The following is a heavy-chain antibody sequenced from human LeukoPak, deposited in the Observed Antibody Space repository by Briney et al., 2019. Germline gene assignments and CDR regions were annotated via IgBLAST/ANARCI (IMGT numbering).Heavy chain of an antibody. V-gene: IGHV4-34*01. Sequence: PSETLSLTCAVYGGSFSGYYWSWIRKPPGKGLEWIGEINHSGSTNYNPSLKSRVTISVDTSKNPFSLKLSSVTGADTAVYYCARGYRGVYYYDSSGYYNDYWGQGTLVTVSS. D-gene: IGHD3-22*01. CDR3: ARGYRGVYYYDSSGYYNDY. CDR2: INHSGST. J-gene: IGHJ4*02. CDR1: GGSFSGYY.